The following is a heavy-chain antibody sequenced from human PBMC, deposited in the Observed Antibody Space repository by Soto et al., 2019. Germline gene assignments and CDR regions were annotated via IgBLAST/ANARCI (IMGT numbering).Heavy chain of an antibody. Sequence: GGSLRLSCAVSEFNVMSYWMSWVRQAPGKGLEWVASIKEDGSEIYYLQSVRGRFTISRDSAGNALHLAMNYLSAEDTGVYFCARDIGFDYVNWGQGTLVTVSS. D-gene: IGHD3-16*01. CDR2: IKEDGSEI. J-gene: IGHJ4*02. V-gene: IGHV3-7*01. CDR3: ARDIGFDYVN. CDR1: EFNVMSYW.